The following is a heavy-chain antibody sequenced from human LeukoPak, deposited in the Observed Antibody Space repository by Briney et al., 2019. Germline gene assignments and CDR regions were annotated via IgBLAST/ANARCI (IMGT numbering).Heavy chain of an antibody. D-gene: IGHD3-10*01. V-gene: IGHV3-30*02. CDR2: IRYDGSNK. Sequence: GGSLRLSCAASGFTSSSYEMNWVRQAPGKGLEWVAFIRYDGSNKYYADSVKGRFTISRDNSKNTLYLQMNSLRAEDTAVYYCAKGSGSGSYYPYYYYYMDVWGKGTTVTISS. J-gene: IGHJ6*03. CDR3: AKGSGSGSYYPYYYYYMDV. CDR1: GFTSSSYE.